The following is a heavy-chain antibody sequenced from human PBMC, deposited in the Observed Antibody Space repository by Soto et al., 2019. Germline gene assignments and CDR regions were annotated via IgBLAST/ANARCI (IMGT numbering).Heavy chain of an antibody. V-gene: IGHV1-58*01. J-gene: IGHJ6*02. CDR1: GFTFTSSA. D-gene: IGHD3-10*01. Sequence: SVKVSCKASGFTFTSSAVQWVRQARGQRLEWIGWIVVGSGNTNYAQKFQERVTITRDMSTSTAYMELSSLRSEDTAVYYCAAAQKRITIPYGMDVWGQGTTVTVSS. CDR2: IVVGSGNT. CDR3: AAAQKRITIPYGMDV.